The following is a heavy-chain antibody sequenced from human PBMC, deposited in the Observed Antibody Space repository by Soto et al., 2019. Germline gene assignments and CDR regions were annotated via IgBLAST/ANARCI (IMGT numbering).Heavy chain of an antibody. Sequence: GGSLRLSCAASGFTFSSYAMSWVRQAPGKGLEWVSAISGSGGSTYYADSVKGRFTISRDNSKNTLYLQMNSLRAEDTAVYYCAKDTEGRDILVVPAATLTPYYYCGMDVWGQGTTVTVSS. J-gene: IGHJ6*02. V-gene: IGHV3-23*01. CDR2: ISGSGGST. CDR1: GFTFSSYA. D-gene: IGHD2-2*01. CDR3: AKDTEGRDILVVPAATLTPYYYCGMDV.